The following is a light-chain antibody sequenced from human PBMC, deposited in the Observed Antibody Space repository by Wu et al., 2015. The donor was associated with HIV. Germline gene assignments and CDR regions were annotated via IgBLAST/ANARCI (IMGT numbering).Light chain of an antibody. CDR3: QQYTSYSAWT. J-gene: IGKJ1*01. Sequence: DIQMTQSPSTLSASVGERVTITCRASESLSNRLAWCQQKPGKAPQLLIYWASTLETGAPSRFIGSGSETEFTLTITSLQPDDFATYYCQQYTSYSAWTFGLGTKVEIK. CDR2: WAS. V-gene: IGKV1-5*03. CDR1: ESLSNR.